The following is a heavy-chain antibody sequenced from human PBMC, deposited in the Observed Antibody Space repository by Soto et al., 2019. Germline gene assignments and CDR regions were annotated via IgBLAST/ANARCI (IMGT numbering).Heavy chain of an antibody. CDR2: ISDSGDST. CDR3: AKDGFSGSGKYYFDY. D-gene: IGHD3-10*01. V-gene: IGHV3-23*01. J-gene: IGHJ4*02. CDR1: GFTFSNYA. Sequence: EVHLLESGGGLVQPGGSLRLSCAASGFTFSNYAMNWVRQAPGKGLEWVSVISDSGDSTYYADSVKGRFTISRDKSKNTLYRHMNSMTAEDTAVYYCAKDGFSGSGKYYFDYWGQGTLVTVSS.